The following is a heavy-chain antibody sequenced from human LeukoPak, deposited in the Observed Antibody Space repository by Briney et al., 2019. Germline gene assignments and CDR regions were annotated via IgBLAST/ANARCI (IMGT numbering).Heavy chain of an antibody. V-gene: IGHV3-23*01. D-gene: IGHD3-22*01. CDR1: GFTFSSYG. CDR2: ISGSGGST. Sequence: PGGSLRLSCAASGFTFSSYGMSWVRQAPGKGLEWVSAISGSGGSTYYADSVKGRFTISRDNSKNTLYLQMNSLRAEDTAVYYCAKASAMIVTSYFDYWGQGALVTVSS. CDR3: AKASAMIVTSYFDY. J-gene: IGHJ4*02.